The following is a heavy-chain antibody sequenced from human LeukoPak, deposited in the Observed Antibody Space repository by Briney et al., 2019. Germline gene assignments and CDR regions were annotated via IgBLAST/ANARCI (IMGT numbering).Heavy chain of an antibody. V-gene: IGHV3-53*01. CDR1: GGSISSNY. CDR3: ARDIVGAMDV. D-gene: IGHD2-15*01. J-gene: IGHJ6*04. Sequence: ETLSLTCTVSGGSISSNYMSWVRQAPGKGLEWVSVIYSGGSTYYADSVKGRFTISRDNSKNTLYLQMNSLRAEDTAVYYCARDIVGAMDVWGKGTTVTVSS. CDR2: IYSGGST.